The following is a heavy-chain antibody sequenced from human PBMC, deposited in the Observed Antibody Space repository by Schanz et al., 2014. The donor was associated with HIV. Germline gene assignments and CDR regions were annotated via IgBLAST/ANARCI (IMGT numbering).Heavy chain of an antibody. CDR2: ISYDRSHK. J-gene: IGHJ4*02. D-gene: IGHD5-12*01. CDR1: GFTFNVYG. Sequence: QGQLVESGGGVVRPGRSLRLSCTATGFTFNVYGMHWVRQAPGKGLEWVAVISYDRSHKYYADSVQGRFTISRDNSTNTVYLQMSSLRAEDTAVYYCVRDQGGGYNQIDYWGQGTLVTVSS. CDR3: VRDQGGGYNQIDY. V-gene: IGHV3-30*03.